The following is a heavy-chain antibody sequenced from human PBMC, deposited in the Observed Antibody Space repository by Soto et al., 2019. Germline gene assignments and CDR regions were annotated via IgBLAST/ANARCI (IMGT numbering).Heavy chain of an antibody. CDR2: IYYSGST. CDR1: LCSISSSSYY. V-gene: IGHV4-39*02. CDR3: ARDRHIGWELHPIGYDRFDP. Sequence: PSETLSLTCTVALCSISSSSYYWGWIRQPPGKGLEWIGSIYYSGSTYYNPSLKSRVTISVDTSKNQFSLKLRSLTAADKAVYYCARDRHIGWELHPIGYDRFDPWGQGTLVTFSS. J-gene: IGHJ5*02. D-gene: IGHD1-26*01.